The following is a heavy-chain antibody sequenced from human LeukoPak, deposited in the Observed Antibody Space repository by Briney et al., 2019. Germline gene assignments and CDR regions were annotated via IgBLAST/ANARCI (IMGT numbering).Heavy chain of an antibody. CDR1: GGSFSGYY. J-gene: IGHJ3*02. CDR2: IYYSGST. D-gene: IGHD3/OR15-3a*01. Sequence: PSETLSLTCAVYGGSFSGYYWGWIRQPPGKGLEWIGSIYYSGSTYYNPSLKSRVTISVDTSKNQFSLKLSSVTAADTAVHYCARDLDWALTHGAFDIWGQGTMVTVSS. CDR3: ARDLDWALTHGAFDI. V-gene: IGHV4-34*01.